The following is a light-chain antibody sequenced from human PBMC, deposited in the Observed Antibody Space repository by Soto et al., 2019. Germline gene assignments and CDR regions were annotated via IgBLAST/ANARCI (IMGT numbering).Light chain of an antibody. Sequence: VMTQSPATLSVSPGERATLSCRASQSVSSNVAWYQLKPGQAPRLVIYAASTRATDIPATFSGSGSGTEFPLTISSPQSEDFAVYYCQQYNTGPPWTFGQGTRVEIK. J-gene: IGKJ1*01. V-gene: IGKV3-15*01. CDR2: AAS. CDR1: QSVSSN. CDR3: QQYNTGPPWT.